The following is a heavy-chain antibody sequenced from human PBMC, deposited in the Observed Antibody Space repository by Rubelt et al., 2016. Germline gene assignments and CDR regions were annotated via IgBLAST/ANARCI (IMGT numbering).Heavy chain of an antibody. D-gene: IGHD4-11*01. CDR3: ARGNGPYSNPKNFDY. V-gene: IGHV4-34*01. Sequence: QVQLQQWGAGLLKPSETLSLTCAVYGGSFSDYSWSWIRQPPGKGLEWIGQINHSGSTKYNPSFMGRAALAGDTFKNQVALKLGSVTAADTAVYYCARGNGPYSNPKNFDYWGQGTLVTVSS. CDR2: INHSGST. CDR1: GGSFSDYS. J-gene: IGHJ4*02.